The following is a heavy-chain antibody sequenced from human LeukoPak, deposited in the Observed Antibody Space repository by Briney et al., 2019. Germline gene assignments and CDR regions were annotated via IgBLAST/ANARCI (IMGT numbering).Heavy chain of an antibody. D-gene: IGHD6-13*01. Sequence: SETLSLTCTVSGGSISSYYWCWIRQPAGEGLEWIGRIYSTGSTNYNPSLKSRVTMSVDTSKNQFSLRLRSVTAADTAVYYCARQIASAGTAGFDFWGQGALVTVSS. CDR1: GGSISSYY. CDR2: IYSTGST. CDR3: ARQIASAGTAGFDF. V-gene: IGHV4-4*07. J-gene: IGHJ4*02.